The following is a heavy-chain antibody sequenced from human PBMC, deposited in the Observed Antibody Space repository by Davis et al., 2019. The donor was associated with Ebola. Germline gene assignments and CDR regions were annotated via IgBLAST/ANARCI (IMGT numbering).Heavy chain of an antibody. CDR2: INWNGGST. CDR3: AKETIFGVDGAFDI. CDR1: GFTFDDYA. D-gene: IGHD3-3*01. J-gene: IGHJ3*02. V-gene: IGHV3-20*04. Sequence: PGGSLRLSCTASGFTFDDYAMTWVRQAPGKGLEWVSGINWNGGSTGYADSVKGRFTISRDNAKNSLYLQMNSLRAEDTALYYCAKETIFGVDGAFDIWGQGTMVTVSS.